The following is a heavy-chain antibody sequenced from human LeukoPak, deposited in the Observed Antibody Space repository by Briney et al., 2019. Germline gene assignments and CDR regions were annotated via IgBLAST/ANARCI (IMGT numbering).Heavy chain of an antibody. CDR2: INPNSGGT. V-gene: IGHV1-2*02. J-gene: IGHJ6*02. Sequence: ASVKVSCKASGYTFTGYYMHWVRQAPGQGLEWMGWINPNSGGTNYAQKFQGRVTMTRDTSISTAYMELSSLRSEGTAVYYCATDPSWSVQLEPNYYYGMDVWGQGTTVTVSS. CDR1: GYTFTGYY. D-gene: IGHD1-1*01. CDR3: ATDPSWSVQLEPNYYYGMDV.